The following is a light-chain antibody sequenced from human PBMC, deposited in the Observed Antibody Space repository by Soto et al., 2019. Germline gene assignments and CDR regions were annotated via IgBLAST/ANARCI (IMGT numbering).Light chain of an antibody. CDR3: RSYTSSSTLVG. CDR2: DVS. CDR1: SSDVGGYNY. V-gene: IGLV2-14*01. Sequence: QSALTQPASVSGSPGQSITISCTGTSSDVGGYNYVSWYQQHPGKAPKLMIYDVSNRPSGVSNRFSGSKSGNTASLTISGLEAEDDADYYWRSYTSSSTLVGFGGGTKLTVL. J-gene: IGLJ2*01.